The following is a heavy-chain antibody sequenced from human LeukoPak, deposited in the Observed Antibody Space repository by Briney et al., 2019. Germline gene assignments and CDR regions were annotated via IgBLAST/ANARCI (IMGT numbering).Heavy chain of an antibody. V-gene: IGHV1-3*01. CDR1: GYTFTSYA. J-gene: IGHJ6*02. D-gene: IGHD3-3*01. CDR2: INAGNGNT. CDR3: ARGDPWSGPYYYYGMDV. Sequence: ALVKVSCKASGYTFTSYAMHWVRQAPGQRLEWMGWINAGNGNTKYSQKFQGRVTITRDTSASTAYMELSSLRSEDTAVYYCARGDPWSGPYYYYGMDVWGQGTTVTVSS.